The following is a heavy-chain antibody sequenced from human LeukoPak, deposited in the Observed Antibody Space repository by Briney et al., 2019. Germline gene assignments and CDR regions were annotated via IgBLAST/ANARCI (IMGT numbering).Heavy chain of an antibody. CDR1: GGSSSGYY. V-gene: IGHV4-34*01. Sequence: SETLSLTCAVYGGSSSGYYWSWIRQPPGKGLEWIGEINHSGSTNYNPSLKSRVTISVDTSKNQFSLKLSSVTAADTAVYYCARGCAGHKNWFDPWGQGTLVTVSS. CDR3: ARGCAGHKNWFDP. J-gene: IGHJ5*02. D-gene: IGHD2-21*01. CDR2: INHSGST.